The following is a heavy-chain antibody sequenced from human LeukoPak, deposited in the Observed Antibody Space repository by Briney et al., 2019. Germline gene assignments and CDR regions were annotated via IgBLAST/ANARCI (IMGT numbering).Heavy chain of an antibody. CDR1: GYTFTAYY. V-gene: IGHV1-2*02. CDR2: INPNSGDT. Sequence: ASVKVSCKASGYTFTAYYMHWVRQAPGQGLEWMGWINPNSGDTDYAQKFQGRVTITADESTSTAYMELSSLRSEDTAVYYCADHRKDYGSGSGYYYYMDVWGKGTTVTISS. CDR3: ADHRKDYGSGSGYYYYMDV. J-gene: IGHJ6*03. D-gene: IGHD3-10*01.